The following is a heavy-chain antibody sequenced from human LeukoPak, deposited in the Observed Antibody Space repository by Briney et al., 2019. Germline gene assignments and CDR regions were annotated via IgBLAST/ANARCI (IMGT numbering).Heavy chain of an antibody. V-gene: IGHV1-2*02. Sequence: ASVKVSCKASGYTFTGYYLHWMRQAPGQGLEWMGWINPNSGDTNYAQKFQGRVTMSRDTSISTAYMELSRLRSDDTAVYYCARDWGVAGEERGGNFDYWGQGTLVTVSS. D-gene: IGHD6-19*01. J-gene: IGHJ4*02. CDR1: GYTFTGYY. CDR2: INPNSGDT. CDR3: ARDWGVAGEERGGNFDY.